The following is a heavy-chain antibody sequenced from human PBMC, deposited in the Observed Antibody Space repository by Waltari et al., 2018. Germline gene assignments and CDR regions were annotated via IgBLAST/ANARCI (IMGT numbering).Heavy chain of an antibody. CDR3: ASVEGGEPDDAFDI. CDR1: GYTFTGYY. V-gene: IGHV1-2*06. D-gene: IGHD4-17*01. CDR2: INPNSVGK. J-gene: IGHJ3*02. Sequence: QVQLVQYGAEVKQPGASVKVSCKASGYTFTGYYMHWMRAATGQGLEWMGRINPNSVGKNNAQKFQGRVTMTRDTSISTAYMELSRLRSDDTAVYYCASVEGGEPDDAFDIWGQGTMVTVSS.